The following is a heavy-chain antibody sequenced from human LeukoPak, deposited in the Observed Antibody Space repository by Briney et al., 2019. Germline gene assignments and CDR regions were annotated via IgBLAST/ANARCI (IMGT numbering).Heavy chain of an antibody. CDR2: ISYDGSNE. CDR3: AKDGATTLAAAGNYFDY. CDR1: GFTFSSYV. J-gene: IGHJ4*02. V-gene: IGHV3-30*04. D-gene: IGHD6-13*01. Sequence: GGTLRLSCAASGFTFSSYVMHWVRQAPGKGLEWVAIISYDGSNEYYADSVKGRFTISRDNSKNTLYLQMNSLRAADTAVYYCAKDGATTLAAAGNYFDYWGQGTLVTVSS.